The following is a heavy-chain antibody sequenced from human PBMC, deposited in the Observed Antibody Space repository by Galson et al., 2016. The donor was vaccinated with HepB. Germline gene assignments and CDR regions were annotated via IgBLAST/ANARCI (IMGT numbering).Heavy chain of an antibody. CDR3: ARGAGLRNWFDP. J-gene: IGHJ5*02. CDR1: GYSFNRYW. D-gene: IGHD2-21*02. Sequence: QSGAEVKKPGESLRISCKVSGYSFNRYWIGWVRQMPGKGLEWMGIIYPGDSDTRYSPSFQGQVTISVDKSISTAYLQWSSLKASDTAIYYCARGAGLRNWFDPWGQGTLVIVSS. V-gene: IGHV5-51*01. CDR2: IYPGDSDT.